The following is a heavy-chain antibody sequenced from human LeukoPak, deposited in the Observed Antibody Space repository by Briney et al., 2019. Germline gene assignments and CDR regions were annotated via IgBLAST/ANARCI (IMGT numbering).Heavy chain of an antibody. V-gene: IGHV3-7*01. Sequence: PGGSLRLSCAASGFTFSSYWMSWVRQAPGKGLEWVANIKQDGSEKYYVDSVKGRFTISRDNAKNSLYLQMNSLRAEDTAVYYCASAWSCGGDCHFDYWGQGTLVTVSS. J-gene: IGHJ4*02. CDR3: ASAWSCGGDCHFDY. CDR1: GFTFSSYW. CDR2: IKQDGSEK. D-gene: IGHD2-21*02.